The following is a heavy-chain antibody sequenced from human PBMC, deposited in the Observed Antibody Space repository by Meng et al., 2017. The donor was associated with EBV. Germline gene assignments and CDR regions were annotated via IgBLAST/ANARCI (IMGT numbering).Heavy chain of an antibody. D-gene: IGHD1-26*01. CDR2: LNAGNDNT. CDR3: AGAGFRGNYKSIDY. CDR1: GFSLTSDA. V-gene: IGHV1-3*01. Sequence: LVKSGAEGYRPGASVQGSLKTSGFSLTSDAMCRVGLAPGRRLEGLGWLNAGNDNTEYAPKFQGRVTITRDTSARTAYMELSNLISGNTAVYYCAGAGFRGNYKSIDYWGQGTLVTVSS. J-gene: IGHJ4*02.